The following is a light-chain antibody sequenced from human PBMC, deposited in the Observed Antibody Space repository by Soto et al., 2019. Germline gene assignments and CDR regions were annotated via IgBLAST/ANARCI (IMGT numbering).Light chain of an antibody. CDR1: QSVSSN. J-gene: IGKJ1*01. V-gene: IGKV3-15*01. CDR2: GAS. CDR3: QQYNNWPFPSWT. Sequence: EIVMTQSPATPSVSPGERATLSCRASQSVSSNLAWYQQKPGQAPRLLLYGASTRATGIPARFSGSGSGTECTRTISSLQSEDFAVYYCQQYNNWPFPSWTFGQGTKVEIK.